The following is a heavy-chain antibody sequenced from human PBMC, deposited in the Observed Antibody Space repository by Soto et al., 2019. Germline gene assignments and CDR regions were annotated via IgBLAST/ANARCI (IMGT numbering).Heavy chain of an antibody. CDR1: GFTFNNFA. Sequence: EVQLLASGGGLVQPGGSLGLSCAVSGFTFNNFAMNWVRQAPGTGLEWVTTVRGSDGTTNYADSMKGRFTISRDNSKDTLYQQTNSLRGEDTAIYYCARNLWDGGDRDYWGQGTLVTVSS. CDR3: ARNLWDGGDRDY. CDR2: VRGSDGTT. D-gene: IGHD3-10*01. J-gene: IGHJ4*02. V-gene: IGHV3-23*01.